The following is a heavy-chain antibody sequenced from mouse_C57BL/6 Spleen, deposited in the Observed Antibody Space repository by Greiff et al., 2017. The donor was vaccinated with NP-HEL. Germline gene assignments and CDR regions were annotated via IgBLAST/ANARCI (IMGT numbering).Heavy chain of an antibody. J-gene: IGHJ4*01. Sequence: QVQLQQPGAELVKPGASVKMSCKASGYTFTSYWITWVKQRPGQGLEWIGDIYPGSGSTNYNEKFKSKATLTVDTSSSTASMQLSSLTSEDAAVYYCARKSNPYYYAMDYWGQGTSVTVSS. CDR3: ARKSNPYYYAMDY. CDR1: GYTFTSYW. V-gene: IGHV1-55*01. CDR2: IYPGSGST. D-gene: IGHD2-5*01.